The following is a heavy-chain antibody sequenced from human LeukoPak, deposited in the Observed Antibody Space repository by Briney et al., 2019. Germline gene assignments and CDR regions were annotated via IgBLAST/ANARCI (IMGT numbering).Heavy chain of an antibody. D-gene: IGHD2-21*01. CDR2: INPNSGGT. CDR1: GYSFTDYY. Sequence: GASVTVSCKTSGYSFTDYYMHWVRQAPGQGLEWMGWINPNSGGTNSAQKFQGRVTMNRDTSITTVYMEVSWLTSDDTAIHYCPRADRLDGGPYLIGPWGQGTLVTVSS. CDR3: PRADRLDGGPYLIGP. V-gene: IGHV1-2*02. J-gene: IGHJ5*02.